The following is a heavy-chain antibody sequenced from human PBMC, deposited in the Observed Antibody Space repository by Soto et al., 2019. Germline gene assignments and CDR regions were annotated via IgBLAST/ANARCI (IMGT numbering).Heavy chain of an antibody. D-gene: IGHD3-9*01. CDR3: ARDKADYDILTGYYYYYGMDV. V-gene: IGHV3-33*01. Sequence: GGSLRLSXAASGFTFSSYGMHWVRRAPGKGLEWVAVIWYDGSNKYYADSVKGRFTISRDNSKNTLYLQMNSLRAEDTAVYYCARDKADYDILTGYYYYYGMDVWGQGTTVTVSS. CDR1: GFTFSSYG. CDR2: IWYDGSNK. J-gene: IGHJ6*02.